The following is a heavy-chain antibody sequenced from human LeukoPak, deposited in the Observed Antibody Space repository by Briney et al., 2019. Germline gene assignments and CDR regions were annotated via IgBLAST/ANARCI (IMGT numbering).Heavy chain of an antibody. D-gene: IGHD3-3*01. CDR1: GFTFSSYA. Sequence: GGSLRLSCAASGFTFSSYAMSWVRQAPGKGLEWVSAISGSGGSTYYADSVKGRFTISRDNSKNTLYLQMNSLRAEDTAVYYCAKETTRVVTRHYGMDVWGQGTTVTVSS. V-gene: IGHV3-23*01. CDR3: AKETTRVVTRHYGMDV. J-gene: IGHJ6*02. CDR2: ISGSGGST.